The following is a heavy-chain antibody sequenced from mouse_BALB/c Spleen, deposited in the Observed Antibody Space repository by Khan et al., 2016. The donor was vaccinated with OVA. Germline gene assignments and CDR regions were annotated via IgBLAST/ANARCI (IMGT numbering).Heavy chain of an antibody. V-gene: IGHV1-18*01. CDR1: GYTFTEYT. Sequence: IQLVQSGPELVKPGASVKISCKTSGYTFTEYTLHWVKQSHGKSLEWIGVINPKNGITSYNQKFKGKATLTVDKSSSTAYMEFRSLTSEDSAVYHCSRDAGRYWGQGTSVTVSS. J-gene: IGHJ4*01. CDR3: SRDAGRY. CDR2: INPKNGIT. D-gene: IGHD3-3*01.